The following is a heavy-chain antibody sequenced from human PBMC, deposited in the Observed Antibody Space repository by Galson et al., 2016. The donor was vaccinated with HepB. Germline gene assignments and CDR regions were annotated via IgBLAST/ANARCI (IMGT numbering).Heavy chain of an antibody. J-gene: IGHJ4*01. D-gene: IGHD7-27*01. V-gene: IGHV4-61*08. CDR1: GGSVRSDDYY. Sequence: ETLSLTCSVSGGSVRSDDYYWTWIRQPPGKGLEWIGYIFYSGTTKYNPSLRSRVAMSVDTSKNQFSLILNSVTAADTAVYFCARAIRWGSRVIHQFDYWGQVTLVTVSS. CDR3: ARAIRWGSRVIHQFDY. CDR2: IFYSGTT.